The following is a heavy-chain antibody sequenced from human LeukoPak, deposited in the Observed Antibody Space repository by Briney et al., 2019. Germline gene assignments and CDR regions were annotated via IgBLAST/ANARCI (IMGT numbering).Heavy chain of an antibody. CDR1: GYTFTGYY. J-gene: IGHJ4*02. V-gene: IGHV1-2*02. Sequence: ASVKVSCKASGYTFTGYYMHWVRQAPGQGLEWMGWINPNSGGTNYAQKFQGRVTMTRDTSISTAYMELSRLRSDDTAVYYCARVIYGDYVFDYWGQGTLVTVSS. CDR2: INPNSGGT. D-gene: IGHD4-17*01. CDR3: ARVIYGDYVFDY.